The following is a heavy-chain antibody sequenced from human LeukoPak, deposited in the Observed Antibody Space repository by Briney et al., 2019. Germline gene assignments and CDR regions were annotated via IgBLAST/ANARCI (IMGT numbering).Heavy chain of an antibody. V-gene: IGHV4-59*01. CDR1: GGSISSYY. CDR2: IYYNGRT. J-gene: IGHJ6*03. D-gene: IGHD3-10*01. CDR3: ASSIPVASSGSFYYYMDA. Sequence: PSETLSLTCTVSGGSISSYYWSWIRQPPGKGLEWIGYIYYNGRTNCNPSLKSRVTISVDTSKNQFSLKLSSVTATDTAVYYCASSIPVASSGSFYYYMDAWGNGALVTVSS.